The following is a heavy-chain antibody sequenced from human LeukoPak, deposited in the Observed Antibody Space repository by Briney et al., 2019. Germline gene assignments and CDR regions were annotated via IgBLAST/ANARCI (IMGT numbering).Heavy chain of an antibody. CDR1: GYTFTSYY. D-gene: IGHD3-22*01. Sequence: ASVKVSCKASGYTFTSYYMHWVRQAPGQGLEWMGIINPSGGSTSYAQKFQGRVTMTRDTSTSTVYMELSSLRSEDTAVYCCARGHPYYYDSSGYCFDYWGQGTLVTVSS. V-gene: IGHV1-46*01. CDR2: INPSGGST. J-gene: IGHJ4*02. CDR3: ARGHPYYYDSSGYCFDY.